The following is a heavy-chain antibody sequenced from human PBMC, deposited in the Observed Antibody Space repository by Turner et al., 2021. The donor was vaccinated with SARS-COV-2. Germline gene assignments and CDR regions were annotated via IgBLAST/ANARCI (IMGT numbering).Heavy chain of an antibody. CDR1: GFTFSSYA. CDR2: ISGSGGST. CDR3: ATVPPYGDYFDY. Sequence: EVQLLASGGGLVQPGGSLRLSCAASGFTFSSYAMSWVRQAPGKGLEWVSAISGSGGSTYYADSVKGRFTISRDTSKNTLYLQMNSLRAEDTAVYYCATVPPYGDYFDYWGQGTLVTVSS. V-gene: IGHV3-23*01. J-gene: IGHJ4*02. D-gene: IGHD4-17*01.